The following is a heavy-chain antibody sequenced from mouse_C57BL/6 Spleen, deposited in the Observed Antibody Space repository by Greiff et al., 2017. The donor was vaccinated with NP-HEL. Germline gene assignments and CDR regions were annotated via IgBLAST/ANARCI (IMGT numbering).Heavy chain of an antibody. J-gene: IGHJ2*01. D-gene: IGHD6-1*01. CDR2: IHPSDGDT. CDR3: TMGDLQRYFDY. V-gene: IGHV1-74*01. Sequence: QVQLQQPGPELVKPGASVKVSCKASGYTFTSYWMHWVKQRPGQGLEWIGRIHPSDGDTNYNQKFKGKATLTVDKSSSTAYMQLSSLTSEDSAVYYRTMGDLQRYFDYWGKGTTLTVSS. CDR1: GYTFTSYW.